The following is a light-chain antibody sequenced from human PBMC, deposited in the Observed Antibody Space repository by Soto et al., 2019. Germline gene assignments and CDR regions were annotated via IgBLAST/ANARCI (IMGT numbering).Light chain of an antibody. CDR2: DVN. J-gene: IGLJ1*01. CDR1: SSDVGHYTR. Sequence: QSVLTQPPSVSGSPGQSVTISCTGTSSDVGHYTRVSWYQHNTGKAPKLLIYDVNKRPSGVPDRFSGSKFGNTASLTISGLQADDEATFYCCSYAGSYDYVFGTGTKVTVL. CDR3: CSYAGSYDYV. V-gene: IGLV2-11*01.